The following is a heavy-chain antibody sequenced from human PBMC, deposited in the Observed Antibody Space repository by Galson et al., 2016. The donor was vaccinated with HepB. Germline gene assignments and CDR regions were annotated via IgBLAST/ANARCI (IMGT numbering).Heavy chain of an antibody. V-gene: IGHV4-59*01. J-gene: IGHJ4*02. CDR2: IYYSGST. CDR1: GGSISSYY. D-gene: IGHD1-14*01. CDR3: ARSIGGKGFDY. Sequence: ETLSLTCTVSGGSISSYYWSWIRQSPGKGLEWIGYIYYSGSTNYNPSLKSRVTISVDTSKNQFSLKLRSVTAADTAVFYCARSIGGKGFDYWGQGTLVTVSS.